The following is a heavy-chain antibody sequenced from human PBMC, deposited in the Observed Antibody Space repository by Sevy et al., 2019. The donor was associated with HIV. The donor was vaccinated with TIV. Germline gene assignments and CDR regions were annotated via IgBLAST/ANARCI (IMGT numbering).Heavy chain of an antibody. J-gene: IGHJ4*02. CDR1: GGSITSGGYY. V-gene: IGHV4-31*03. Sequence: SETLSLTCTVSGGSITSGGYYWSWIRQHPGKGLEWIGYIYYSESTYYNPSLESRDTISVDTSKNQFSLKLTSVTAADTAVYYCASAAYPQKLFFPFDYWGQGTLVTVSS. CDR2: IYYSEST. D-gene: IGHD6-6*01. CDR3: ASAAYPQKLFFPFDY.